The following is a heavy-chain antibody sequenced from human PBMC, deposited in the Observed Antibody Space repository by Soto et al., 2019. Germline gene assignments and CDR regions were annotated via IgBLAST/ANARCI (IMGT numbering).Heavy chain of an antibody. CDR1: GFNFSRYG. J-gene: IGHJ6*03. CDR3: ARDALDIVVVPAATNYYYYYMDV. D-gene: IGHD2-2*01. CDR2: IWYDGSNK. V-gene: IGHV3-33*01. Sequence: GGARRLSCGASGFNFSRYGKHWGRQGPGKGVEGVAVIWYDGSNKYYADSVKGRFTISRDNSKNTLYLQMNSLRAEDTAVYYCARDALDIVVVPAATNYYYYYMDVWGKGTTVTVSS.